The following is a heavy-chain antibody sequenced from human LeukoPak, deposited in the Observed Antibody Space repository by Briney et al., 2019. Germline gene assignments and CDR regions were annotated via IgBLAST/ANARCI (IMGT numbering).Heavy chain of an antibody. Sequence: PSETLSLTCTVSGGSINSRSYYWGWIRQPPGKGLEWIGEINHSGSTNYNPSLKSRVTISVDTSKNQFSLKLSSVTAADTAVYYCAREIVAVSYYAFDYWGQGTLVTVSS. CDR3: AREIVAVSYYAFDY. J-gene: IGHJ4*02. CDR1: GGSINSRSYY. D-gene: IGHD3-10*01. CDR2: INHSGST. V-gene: IGHV4-39*07.